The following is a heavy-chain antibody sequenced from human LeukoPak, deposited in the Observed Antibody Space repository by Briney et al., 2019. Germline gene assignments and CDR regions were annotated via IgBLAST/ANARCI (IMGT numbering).Heavy chain of an antibody. V-gene: IGHV4-39*01. Sequence: SETLSLTCTVSGGSITSGTYYWGWIRQPPGKGLEWIGYMYYSGSHYHNPSLKSRFTISVDKSKYQFSLKLNSVTASDTAVYYCVRSTTVTTWFDYWGQGTLVTVCS. J-gene: IGHJ4*02. CDR1: GGSITSGTYY. D-gene: IGHD4-17*01. CDR2: MYYSGSH. CDR3: VRSTTVTTWFDY.